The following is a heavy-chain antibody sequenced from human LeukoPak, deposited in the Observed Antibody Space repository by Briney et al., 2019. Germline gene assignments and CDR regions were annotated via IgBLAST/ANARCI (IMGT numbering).Heavy chain of an antibody. CDR2: ISYDGSNK. CDR3: AREGYSYGPFDY. V-gene: IGHV3-30-3*01. J-gene: IGHJ4*02. D-gene: IGHD5-18*01. Sequence: GGSLRLSCAASGFTFSSYAMHWVRQAPGKGLEWVAVISYDGSNKYYADSVKGRFTISRDNSKNTLYLQMNSLRAEDTAVYYCAREGYSYGPFDYWGQGTLVTVST. CDR1: GFTFSSYA.